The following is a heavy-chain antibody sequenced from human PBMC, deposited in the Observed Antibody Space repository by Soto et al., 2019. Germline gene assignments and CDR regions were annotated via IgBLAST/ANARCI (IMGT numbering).Heavy chain of an antibody. J-gene: IGHJ4*02. Sequence: GASVEVSCTVSGYTLTELSMHWVRQAPGKGLEWMGGFDPEDGETIYAQKFQGRVTMTEDTSTDTAYMELSSLRSEDTAVYYCATDTKYAAVAGYWYFDYWGQGTLVTVSS. D-gene: IGHD6-19*01. CDR3: ATDTKYAAVAGYWYFDY. CDR1: GYTLTELS. CDR2: FDPEDGET. V-gene: IGHV1-24*01.